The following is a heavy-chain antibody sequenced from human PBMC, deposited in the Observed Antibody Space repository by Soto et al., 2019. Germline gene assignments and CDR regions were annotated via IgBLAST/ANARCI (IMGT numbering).Heavy chain of an antibody. CDR2: IYARGST. CDR3: ARSPSTTAAGFGMDV. CDR1: GGSISSYY. J-gene: IGHJ6*02. D-gene: IGHD6-13*01. Sequence: SETLSLTCTVSGGSISSYYWSWIRQPAGKGLEWIGRIYARGSTNYNPSLKSRVTMSVDTSKNQFSLKVTSLTAADTAVYYCARSPSTTAAGFGMDVWGQGTTVTVSS. V-gene: IGHV4-4*07.